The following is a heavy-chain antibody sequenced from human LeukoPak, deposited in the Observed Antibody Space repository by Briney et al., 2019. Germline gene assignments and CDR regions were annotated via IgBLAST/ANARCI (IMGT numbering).Heavy chain of an antibody. J-gene: IGHJ4*02. CDR2: INGDNGNT. V-gene: IGHV1-3*03. CDR3: ARGGPNSGGWTLDH. CDR1: GYTFSSYA. D-gene: IGHD6-19*01. Sequence: ASVKVSCKTSGYTFSSYAMHWVRQAPGQRLEWMGCINGDNGNTQYSQKFQGRVAFTRDTSASTAYMELSSLTSEDMAVFYCARGGPNSGGWTLDHWGQGTLVTVSS.